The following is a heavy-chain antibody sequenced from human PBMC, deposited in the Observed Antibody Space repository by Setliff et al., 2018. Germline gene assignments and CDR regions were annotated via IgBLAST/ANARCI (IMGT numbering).Heavy chain of an antibody. CDR2: RHDNGER. Sequence: SLTCTVSPGSISRHYWSWFRQAPGKGLEWIGYRHDNGERDYNPSLGSRVTISVDTSKNQFSLVLTSVTAADTAIYYCAGRPQNTPMGPCDYWGQGTLVTVSS. CDR3: AGRPQNTPMGPCDY. J-gene: IGHJ4*02. V-gene: IGHV4-59*11. CDR1: PGSISRHY. D-gene: IGHD5-18*01.